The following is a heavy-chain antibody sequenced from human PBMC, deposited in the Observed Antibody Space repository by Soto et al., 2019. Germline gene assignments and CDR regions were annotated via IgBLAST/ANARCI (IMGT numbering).Heavy chain of an antibody. Sequence: ETLSLTCTVSGGSVSSGDYYWSWIRQPPGKALEWLAHIFSNDEKSYSTSLKSRLTISKDTSKSQVVLTMTNMDPVDTATYYCARIERIISSSDPFDPWGQGTLVTVPQ. CDR1: GGSVSSGDYY. D-gene: IGHD3-10*01. CDR2: IFSNDEK. CDR3: ARIERIISSSDPFDP. V-gene: IGHV2-26*01. J-gene: IGHJ5*02.